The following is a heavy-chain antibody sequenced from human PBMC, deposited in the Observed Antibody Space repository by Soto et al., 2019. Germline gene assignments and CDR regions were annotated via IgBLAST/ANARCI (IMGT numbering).Heavy chain of an antibody. CDR3: ARGVGGDFWSGYYWDYAFDI. V-gene: IGHV4-59*01. D-gene: IGHD3-3*01. CDR1: GGSISRYY. CDR2: IYYSGST. Sequence: SETPSLTCPVSGGSISRYYWSLVRPPPGEGLEWVGYIYYSGSTNYNPSLKSRVTISVDTSKNQFSLKLSSVTAADTAVYYCARGVGGDFWSGYYWDYAFDIWGQGTMVTVSS. J-gene: IGHJ3*02.